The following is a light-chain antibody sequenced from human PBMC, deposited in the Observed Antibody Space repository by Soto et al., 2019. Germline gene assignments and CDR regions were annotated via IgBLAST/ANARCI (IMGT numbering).Light chain of an antibody. V-gene: IGLV1-47*01. CDR2: RNN. CDR1: NSNIGSNY. CDR3: AAWDDRLSVVL. J-gene: IGLJ3*02. Sequence: QSVLTQPPSASGAPGQRVTISCSGGNSNIGSNYVYWYQQLPGTAPKLLMYRNNQRPSGVPDRFSGSKSGTSASLAISGLRSEDEADYYCAAWDDRLSVVLFGGGTKVTVL.